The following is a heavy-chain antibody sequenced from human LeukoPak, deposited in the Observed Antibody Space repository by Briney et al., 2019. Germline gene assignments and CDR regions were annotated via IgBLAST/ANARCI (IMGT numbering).Heavy chain of an antibody. D-gene: IGHD2-8*02. J-gene: IGHJ3*01. Sequence: GGSLRLSCDVSGYTFSSGYISVWSQAPGKTLEWISYICHGGSPAHYADSVRGRFTISRDNARNSQYLQMNSLTVEDTADYYLYYGPMDLGSGVCYTSIDLWGRGTLVTVSS. CDR1: GYTFSSGY. CDR2: ICHGGSPA. CDR3: YYGPMDLGSGVCYTSIDL. V-gene: IGHV3-48*01.